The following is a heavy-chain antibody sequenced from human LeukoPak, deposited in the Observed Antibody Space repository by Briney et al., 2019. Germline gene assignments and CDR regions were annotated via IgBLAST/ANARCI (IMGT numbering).Heavy chain of an antibody. V-gene: IGHV3-21*01. J-gene: IGHJ6*03. Sequence: GGSLRLSCAASGFTFSSYSMNWVRQAPGKGLEWVSSISSSSSYIYYADSVKGRFTISRDNAKNSLYLQMNSLRAEDTAVYYCARDATTISRLDYYYYMDVWGKGTTVTVSS. CDR1: GFTFSSYS. CDR2: ISSSSSYI. CDR3: ARDATTISRLDYYYYMDV. D-gene: IGHD6-13*01.